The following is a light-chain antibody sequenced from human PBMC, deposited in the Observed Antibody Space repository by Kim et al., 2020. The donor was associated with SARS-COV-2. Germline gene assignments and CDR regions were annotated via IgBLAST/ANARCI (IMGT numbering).Light chain of an antibody. CDR1: QGIGTS. CDR2: TVS. J-gene: IGKJ5*01. V-gene: IGKV1-9*01. CDR3: QQLNNYPIT. Sequence: DIQLSQSPSFLSASVGERVTITCRASQGIGTSLAWYQQKPGIAPRLIIYTVSTLQGGVPSRFSGGGSETEFTLTISRLQPEDFATYYCQQLNNYPITFGQGTRLEIK.